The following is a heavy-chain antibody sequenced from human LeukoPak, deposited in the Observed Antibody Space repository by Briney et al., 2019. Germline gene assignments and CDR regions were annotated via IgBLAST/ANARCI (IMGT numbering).Heavy chain of an antibody. V-gene: IGHV3-23*01. CDR1: GFTFSSYG. CDR3: ARESRDGYYRADYFDY. CDR2: ISGSGGST. D-gene: IGHD5-24*01. Sequence: GGSLRLSCAASGFTFSSYGMSWVRQAPGKGLEWVSAISGSGGSTYYADSVKGRFTISRDNSKNSLYLQMNSLRAEDTAVYYCARESRDGYYRADYFDYWGQGILVTVSS. J-gene: IGHJ4*02.